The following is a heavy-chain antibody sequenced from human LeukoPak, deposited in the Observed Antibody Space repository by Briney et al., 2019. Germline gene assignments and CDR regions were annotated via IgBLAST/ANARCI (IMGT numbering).Heavy chain of an antibody. J-gene: IGHJ4*02. CDR3: AKSATVTFGGVIVPSDY. V-gene: IGHV3-23*01. CDR2: ISGSGGST. Sequence: GGSLRLSCTTSGFTFNNYAMSWVRQVPGKGLEWVSGISGSGGSTFYADSVEGRFTISRNNFKTTMYLQMSSLRVGDTAVYYCAKSATVTFGGVIVPSDYWGQGTLVTVSS. D-gene: IGHD3-16*02. CDR1: GFTFNNYA.